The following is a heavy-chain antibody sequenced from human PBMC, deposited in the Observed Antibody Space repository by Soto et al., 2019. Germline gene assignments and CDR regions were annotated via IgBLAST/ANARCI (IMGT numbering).Heavy chain of an antibody. J-gene: IGHJ6*02. Sequence: PSETLSLTCAVYGGSFSGYYWSWIRQPPGKGLEWIGEINHSGSTNYNPSLKSRVTISVDTSKNQFSLKLSSVTAADTAVYYCARAGMAGGMDVWGQGTTVTVSS. CDR1: GGSFSGYY. CDR2: INHSGST. CDR3: ARAGMAGGMDV. V-gene: IGHV4-34*01.